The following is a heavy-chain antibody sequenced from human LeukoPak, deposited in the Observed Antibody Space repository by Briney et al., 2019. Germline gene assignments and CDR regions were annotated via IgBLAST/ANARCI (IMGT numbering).Heavy chain of an antibody. D-gene: IGHD3-10*01. Sequence: KTSQTLSLTCTVSGVSISSGGYYWSWIRQHPGKGLEWIGYIYYTGSTYYNPSLKSRVTISVDTSKNQFSLKLSSVTAADAAVYYCGRDWNFGKIRFDYWGQGTLVTVSS. V-gene: IGHV4-31*03. J-gene: IGHJ4*02. CDR1: GVSISSGGYY. CDR3: GRDWNFGKIRFDY. CDR2: IYYTGST.